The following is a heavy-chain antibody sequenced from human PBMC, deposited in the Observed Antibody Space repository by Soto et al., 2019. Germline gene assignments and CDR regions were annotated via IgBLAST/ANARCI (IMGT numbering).Heavy chain of an antibody. CDR2: ISAYNGNT. V-gene: IGHV1-18*01. Sequence: GASVKVSCKASGYTFTSYGISWVRQAPGQGLEWMGWISAYNGNTNYAQKLQGRVTMTTDTSTSTAYMELRSLRSDDTAVYYCARDTPTVTTQLFDYWAQRTLVTVSS. CDR1: GYTFTSYG. CDR3: ARDTPTVTTQLFDY. D-gene: IGHD4-17*01. J-gene: IGHJ4*02.